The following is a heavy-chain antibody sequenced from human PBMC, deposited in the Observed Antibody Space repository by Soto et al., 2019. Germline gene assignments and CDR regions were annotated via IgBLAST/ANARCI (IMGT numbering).Heavy chain of an antibody. CDR3: ARVWGGAFDI. Sequence: QVQLQESGPGLVKPSETLSLTCTVSGGSISSYYWSWIRQPPGKGLEWIGYIYYSGSTNYNPSLXGXVXIXXDTSKNQFSLKLSSVTAADTAVYYCARVWGGAFDICGQGTMVTVSS. V-gene: IGHV4-59*01. CDR1: GGSISSYY. D-gene: IGHD3-10*01. CDR2: IYYSGST. J-gene: IGHJ3*02.